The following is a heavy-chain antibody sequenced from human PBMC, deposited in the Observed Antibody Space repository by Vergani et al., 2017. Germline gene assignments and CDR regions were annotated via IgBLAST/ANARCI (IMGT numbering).Heavy chain of an antibody. V-gene: IGHV4-39*07. J-gene: IGHJ6*04. CDR3: ARYDKGYCSGGSGEDV. CDR1: GGSLSSSSYY. Sequence: QLQLQESGPGLVKPSETLSLTCTVSGGSLSSSSYYWGWIRQPPGKGVEWIGSIYYSGSTYYNPSLKGLVTISVDTSKKQFSLKLSAVTAADTAGYYCARYDKGYCSGGSGEDVWGKGTTVTVSS. D-gene: IGHD2-15*01. CDR2: IYYSGST.